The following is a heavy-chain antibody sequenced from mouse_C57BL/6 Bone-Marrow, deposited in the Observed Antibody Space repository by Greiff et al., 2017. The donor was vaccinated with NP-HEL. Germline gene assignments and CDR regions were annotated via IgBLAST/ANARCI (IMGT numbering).Heavy chain of an antibody. J-gene: IGHJ3*01. V-gene: IGHV5-4*03. CDR3: ARERGNSY. CDR2: ISDGGSYT. D-gene: IGHD1-3*01. CDR1: GFTFSSYA. Sequence: EVKVVESGGGLVKPGGSLKLSCAASGFTFSSYAMSWVRQTPEKRLEWVATISDGGSYTYYPDNVKGRFTISRDNAKNNLYLQMSHLKSEDTAMYYCARERGNSYWGQGTLVTVSA.